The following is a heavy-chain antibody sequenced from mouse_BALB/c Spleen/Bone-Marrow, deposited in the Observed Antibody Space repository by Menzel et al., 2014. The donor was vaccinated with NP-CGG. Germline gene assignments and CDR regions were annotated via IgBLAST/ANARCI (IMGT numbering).Heavy chain of an antibody. J-gene: IGHJ2*01. Sequence: QVQLQQSGAELVKPGASVKLSCKASGYTFTNYWMHWVKQRPGQGLEWIGEINPSNGRTNYNEKFKSKATLTVDKSSSTAYMQLSSLTSEDSAVYYCARGFDYWGQGPTLTVSS. CDR2: INPSNGRT. CDR1: GYTFTNYW. V-gene: IGHV1S81*02. CDR3: ARGFDY.